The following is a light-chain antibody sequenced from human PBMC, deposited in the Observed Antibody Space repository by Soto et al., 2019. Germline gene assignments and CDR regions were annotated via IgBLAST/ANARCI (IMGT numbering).Light chain of an antibody. J-gene: IGKJ1*01. V-gene: IGKV3-20*01. CDR3: HQCAHSPLT. CDR2: DAL. CDR1: QSVTKNY. Sequence: EIVLTQSPGTLSLSPGERATLSCRASQSVTKNYLAWYQQKPGQAPRLLIYDALYRATGIPDRFSGSGSGTNFTLTISRLEPEDFEVYYCHQCAHSPLTFGHGTKVEVK.